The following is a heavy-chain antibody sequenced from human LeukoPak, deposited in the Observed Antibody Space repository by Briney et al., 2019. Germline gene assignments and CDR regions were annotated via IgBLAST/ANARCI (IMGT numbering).Heavy chain of an antibody. Sequence: PSETLSLTCAVSGGSISSSNWWNWVRQPPGKGLEWIGDIYHTGSTNYNPSLKSRVTISLDKSKNQFSLNLNSMTAADTAVYYCARAVVDIVVVPAATAYYYYYYMDVWGKGTTVTISS. CDR3: ARAVVDIVVVPAATAYYYYYYMDV. CDR1: GGSISSSNW. J-gene: IGHJ6*03. CDR2: IYHTGST. V-gene: IGHV4-4*02. D-gene: IGHD2-2*03.